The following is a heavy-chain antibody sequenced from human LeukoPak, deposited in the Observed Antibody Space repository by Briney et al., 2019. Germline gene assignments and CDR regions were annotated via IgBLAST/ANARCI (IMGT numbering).Heavy chain of an antibody. V-gene: IGHV3-48*01. CDR2: ISLSSTSI. CDR3: ARDHGSGSYYWAYFDY. Sequence: GGSLRLSCAASGFTFSNYNMNWVRQAPGKGLEWVSYISLSSTSIYYADSVKGRFTISRDNAKNSLYLQMNSLRAEDTAVYYCARDHGSGSYYWAYFDYWGQGTLVTVSS. J-gene: IGHJ4*02. CDR1: GFTFSNYN. D-gene: IGHD3-10*01.